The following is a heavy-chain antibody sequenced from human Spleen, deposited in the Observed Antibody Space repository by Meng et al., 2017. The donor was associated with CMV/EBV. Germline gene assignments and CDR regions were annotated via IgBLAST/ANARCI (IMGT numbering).Heavy chain of an antibody. CDR2: IREDGSSK. Sequence: GGSLRLSCAASGFTFSSYAMSWVRQAPGKGLEWVANIREDGSSKYYADPVKGRFTISRDNAKNSLYLQMSSLRAEDTAMYFCARAGLGYCSVTSCYNDYWGQGTLVTVSS. CDR1: GFTFSSYA. D-gene: IGHD2-2*02. CDR3: ARAGLGYCSVTSCYNDY. J-gene: IGHJ4*02. V-gene: IGHV3-7*01.